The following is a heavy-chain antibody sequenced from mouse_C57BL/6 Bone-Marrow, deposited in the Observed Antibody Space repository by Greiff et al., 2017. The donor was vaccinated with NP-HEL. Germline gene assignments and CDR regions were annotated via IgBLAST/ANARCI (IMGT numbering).Heavy chain of an antibody. CDR1: GFTFTDYY. J-gene: IGHJ4*01. D-gene: IGHD1-1*01. CDR3: ARYVTTLDY. V-gene: IGHV7-3*01. CDR2: IRNKANGYTT. Sequence: EVQRVESGGGLVQPGGSLSLSCAASGFTFTDYYMSWVRQPPGKALEWLGFIRNKANGYTTEYSASVKGRFTISRDNSQSILYLQMNALRAEDSATYYCARYVTTLDYWGQGTSVTVSS.